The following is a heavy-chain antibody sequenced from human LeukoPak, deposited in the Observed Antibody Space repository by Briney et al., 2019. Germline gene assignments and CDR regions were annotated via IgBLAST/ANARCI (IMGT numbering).Heavy chain of an antibody. D-gene: IGHD3-9*01. CDR1: GGSISSSSYS. CDR3: AREWDTSSFDPRASGDY. J-gene: IGHJ4*02. V-gene: IGHV4-39*07. CDR2: IYYSGST. Sequence: PSETLSLTCTVSGGSISSSSYSWGWIRQPPGKGLEWIGNIYYSGSTFYNPSLKSRVTISLDTSKHQFSLKLTSVTAADTAVYYCAREWDTSSFDPRASGDYWGQGTPVTISS.